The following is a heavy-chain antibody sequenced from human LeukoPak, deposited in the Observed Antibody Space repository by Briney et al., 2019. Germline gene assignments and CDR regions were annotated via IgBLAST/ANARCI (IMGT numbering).Heavy chain of an antibody. Sequence: GASVKASCKASGYTYTNSGISWVRQAPGQGLEWMGWISPYNGNTHYAQKFQGRVTMTTDTSTSTVYMELRSLRSDDTAVYYCAGLVYGANFIHYWGQGTLVTVSS. CDR3: AGLVYGANFIHY. D-gene: IGHD4-23*01. V-gene: IGHV1-18*01. CDR2: ISPYNGNT. J-gene: IGHJ4*02. CDR1: GYTYTNSG.